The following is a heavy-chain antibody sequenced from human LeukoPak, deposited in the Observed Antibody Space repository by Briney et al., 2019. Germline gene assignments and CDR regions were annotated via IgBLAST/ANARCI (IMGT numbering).Heavy chain of an antibody. CDR1: GFTFSSYA. CDR3: AKDRFGQEGTIFGVVIDLFPRWDY. V-gene: IGHV3-23*01. J-gene: IGHJ4*02. Sequence: GGSLRLSCAASGFTFSSYAMSWVRQAPGKGLEWVSVISGSSGSTYYADSVKGRFTISRDNSKNTLYLQMNSLRAEDTAVYYCAKDRFGQEGTIFGVVIDLFPRWDYWGQGTLVTVSS. D-gene: IGHD3-3*01. CDR2: ISGSSGST.